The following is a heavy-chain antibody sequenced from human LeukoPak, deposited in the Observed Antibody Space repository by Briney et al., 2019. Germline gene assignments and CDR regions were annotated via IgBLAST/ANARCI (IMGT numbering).Heavy chain of an antibody. CDR3: ARDFEEHGYYLADFDY. J-gene: IGHJ4*02. D-gene: IGHD3-22*01. V-gene: IGHV3-21*06. CDR2: ISTSSSFI. CDR1: GFTFSAYI. Sequence: PGGSLRLSCAGSGFTFSAYIMNWVRQAPGKGLEWVSSISTSSSFIYYADSVKGRFTISRDNAKNSLYLQMNSLRADYRSVYDCARDFEEHGYYLADFDYWGQGTLVTVSS.